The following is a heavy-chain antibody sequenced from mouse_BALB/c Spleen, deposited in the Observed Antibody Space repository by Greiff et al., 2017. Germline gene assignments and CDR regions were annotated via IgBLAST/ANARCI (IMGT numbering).Heavy chain of an antibody. V-gene: IGHV1-7*01. CDR2: INPSTGYT. CDR3: ARVLRTGNYAMDY. J-gene: IGHJ4*01. Sequence: VQLQQSGAELAKPGASVKMSCKASGYTFTSYWMHWVKQRPGQGLEWIGYINPSTGYTEYNQKFKDKATLTADKSSSTAYMQLSSLTSEDSAVYYCARVLRTGNYAMDYWGQGTSVTVSS. D-gene: IGHD1-1*01. CDR1: GYTFTSYW.